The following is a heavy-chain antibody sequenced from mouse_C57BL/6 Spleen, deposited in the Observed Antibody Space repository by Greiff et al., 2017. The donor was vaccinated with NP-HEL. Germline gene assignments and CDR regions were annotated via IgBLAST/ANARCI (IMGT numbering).Heavy chain of an antibody. Sequence: QVQLQQSGAELVRPGASVTLSCKASGYTFTDYEMHWVKQTPVHGLEWIGAIDPETGGTAYNQKFKGKAILTADKSSSTAYMELRSLTSEDSAVYYCTRERGSGDFDYWGQGTTLTVSS. V-gene: IGHV1-15*01. D-gene: IGHD4-1*01. CDR3: TRERGSGDFDY. CDR1: GYTFTDYE. J-gene: IGHJ2*01. CDR2: IDPETGGT.